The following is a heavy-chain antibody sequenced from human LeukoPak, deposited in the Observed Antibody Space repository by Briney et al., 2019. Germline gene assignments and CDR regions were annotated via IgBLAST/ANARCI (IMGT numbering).Heavy chain of an antibody. Sequence: PSETLSLTCAVYGGSFSEHYWSCLRQAPGKGLEWIGEIVQSGSTNYSPSLKSRVNISVDTCKKQFALKLNSVTAAEPAVYYCARVPAPEGEDIVVEAAATYDAFDIWGQGTMVTVSS. V-gene: IGHV4-34*12. CDR2: IVQSGST. J-gene: IGHJ3*02. CDR1: GGSFSEHY. CDR3: ARVPAPEGEDIVVEAAATYDAFDI. D-gene: IGHD2-15*01.